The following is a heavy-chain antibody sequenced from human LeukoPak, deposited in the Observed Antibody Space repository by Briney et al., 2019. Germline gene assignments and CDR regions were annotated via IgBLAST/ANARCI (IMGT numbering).Heavy chain of an antibody. Sequence: GGSLRLSCAASGFTFSSYAMSWVRQAPGKGLEWVSAISGSGGSTYYADSEKGRFTISRDNAKNSLYLQMNSLRAEDTAVYYCARDRWELRYFDYWGQGTLVTVSS. CDR3: ARDRWELRYFDY. CDR1: GFTFSSYA. D-gene: IGHD1-26*01. J-gene: IGHJ4*02. CDR2: ISGSGGST. V-gene: IGHV3-23*01.